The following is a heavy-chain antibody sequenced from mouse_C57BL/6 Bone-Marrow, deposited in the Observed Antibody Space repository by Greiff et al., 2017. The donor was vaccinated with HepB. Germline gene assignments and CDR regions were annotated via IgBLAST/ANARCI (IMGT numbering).Heavy chain of an antibody. CDR1: GYTFTDYY. V-gene: IGHV1-26*01. J-gene: IGHJ2*01. Sequence: EVQLQQSGPELVKPGASVKISCKASGYTFTDYYMNWVKQSHGKSLEWIGDINPNNGGTSYNQKFKGKATLTVDKSSSTAYMELRSLTSEDSAVYYCARLAKTAQADYWGQGTTLTVSS. D-gene: IGHD3-2*02. CDR2: INPNNGGT. CDR3: ARLAKTAQADY.